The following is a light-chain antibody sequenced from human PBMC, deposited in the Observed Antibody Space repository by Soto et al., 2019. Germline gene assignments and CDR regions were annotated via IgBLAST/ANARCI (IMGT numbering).Light chain of an antibody. CDR2: EDN. V-gene: IGLV6-57*01. CDR3: QSYDGTNPWV. J-gene: IGLJ3*02. Sequence: NFMLTQPHSVSESPGKTVTISCTRSSGSIASNYVQWYQQRPGSFPTTVIYEDNHRPSGVPDRFSGSIDSSSNSASLTISGLKTEDEADYYCQSYDGTNPWVLGGGTKLTVL. CDR1: SGSIASNY.